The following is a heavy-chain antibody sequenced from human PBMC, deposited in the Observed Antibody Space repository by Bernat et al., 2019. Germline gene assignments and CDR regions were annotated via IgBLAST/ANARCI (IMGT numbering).Heavy chain of an antibody. CDR1: GFTFSSYA. CDR3: AKDYRMVRRGVIILYYFDY. Sequence: EVQLLESGGGLVQPGGSLRLSCAASGFTFSSYAMSWVRQAPGKGLEWVSAISGSGGSTYSADSVKGRLTISRDNSKNTLYLQMNSLRAEDTAVYYCAKDYRMVRRGVIILYYFDYWGQGTLVTVSS. J-gene: IGHJ4*02. V-gene: IGHV3-23*01. D-gene: IGHD3-10*01. CDR2: ISGSGGST.